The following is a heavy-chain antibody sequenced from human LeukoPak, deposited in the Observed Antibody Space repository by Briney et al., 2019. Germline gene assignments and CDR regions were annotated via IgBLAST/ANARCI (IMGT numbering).Heavy chain of an antibody. CDR1: GFTFSSYG. V-gene: IGHV3-30*03. J-gene: IGHJ3*02. CDR2: ISYDGSNK. D-gene: IGHD3-3*01. CDR3: ARDDQQRTIFPERPAFDI. Sequence: PGRSLRLSRAASGFTFSSYGMHWVRQAPGKGLEWVAVISYDGSNKYYADSVKGRFTISRDNSKNTLYLQMNSLRAEDTAVYYCARDDQQRTIFPERPAFDIWGQGTMVTVSS.